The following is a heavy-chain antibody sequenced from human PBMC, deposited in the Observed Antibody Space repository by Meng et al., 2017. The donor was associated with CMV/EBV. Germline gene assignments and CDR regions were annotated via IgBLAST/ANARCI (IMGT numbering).Heavy chain of an antibody. CDR2: INPSGGST. Sequence: SGSTFTSYYMHWVRQAPGQGLEWMGIINPSGGSTSYAQKFQGRVTMTRDTSTSTVYMELSSLRSEDTAVYYCARALGVRGVPNWFDPWGQGTLVTVSS. CDR1: GSTFTSYY. D-gene: IGHD3-10*01. CDR3: ARALGVRGVPNWFDP. V-gene: IGHV1-46*01. J-gene: IGHJ5*02.